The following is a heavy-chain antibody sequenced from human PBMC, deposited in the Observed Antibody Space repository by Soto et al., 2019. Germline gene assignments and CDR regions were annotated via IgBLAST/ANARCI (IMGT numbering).Heavy chain of an antibody. CDR1: GFTFTSDS. CDR2: ISSHGRDI. CDR3: ARGAALAGKLDL. Sequence: GALRLSCEASGFTFTSDSITWVRQAPGKGLEWVSSISSHGRDIFYADSVKGRFTISRDNAKDSLHLQMNSLTGEDSAVYYCARGAALAGKLDLWGQGTLVTVPQ. V-gene: IGHV3-21*06. D-gene: IGHD6-19*01. J-gene: IGHJ4*02.